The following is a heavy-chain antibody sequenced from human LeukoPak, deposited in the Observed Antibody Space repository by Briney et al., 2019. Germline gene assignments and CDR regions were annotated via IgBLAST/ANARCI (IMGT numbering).Heavy chain of an antibody. J-gene: IGHJ3*02. D-gene: IGHD4-11*01. CDR2: FDPEDGET. CDR1: GYTLTELS. V-gene: IGHV1-24*01. Sequence: PWASVKVSCKVSGYTLTELSMHWVRQAPGKGLEWMGGFDPEDGETIYAQKFQGRVTMTEDTSTDTAYMELSSLRSEDTAVYYCATDPSHDFRRRGAFDIWGQGTMVTVSS. CDR3: ATDPSHDFRRRGAFDI.